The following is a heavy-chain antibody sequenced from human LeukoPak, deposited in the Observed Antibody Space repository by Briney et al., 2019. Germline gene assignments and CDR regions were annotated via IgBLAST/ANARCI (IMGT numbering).Heavy chain of an antibody. V-gene: IGHV3-74*01. D-gene: IGHD6-19*01. CDR1: GFTFSNYW. Sequence: GGSLRLSCAASGFTFSNYWMHWVRQAPGKGLVWVSRINSDGTSTSSADSVKGRFTIARDNAKNSLYLQMNSLRAEDTAVYFCARDSGWKNFDYWGQGTLVTVSS. J-gene: IGHJ4*02. CDR3: ARDSGWKNFDY. CDR2: INSDGTST.